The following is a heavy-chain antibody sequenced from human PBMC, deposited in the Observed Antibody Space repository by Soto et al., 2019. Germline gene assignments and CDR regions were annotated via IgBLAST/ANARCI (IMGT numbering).Heavy chain of an antibody. Sequence: PXETLSLTCAFSVYSISSGYYWGWIRQPPGKGLEWIGSIYHSGSTYYNPSLKSRVTISVDTSKNQFSLKLSSVTAADTAVYYCASLSYYYDSSGSPFHYWGQGTLVTVSS. D-gene: IGHD3-22*01. J-gene: IGHJ4*02. CDR3: ASLSYYYDSSGSPFHY. CDR2: IYHSGST. CDR1: VYSISSGYY. V-gene: IGHV4-38-2*01.